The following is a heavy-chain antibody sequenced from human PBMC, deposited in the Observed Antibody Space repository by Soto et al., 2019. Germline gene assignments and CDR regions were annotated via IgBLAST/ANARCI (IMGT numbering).Heavy chain of an antibody. CDR3: ARDVRRQQLTPFWFDP. V-gene: IGHV1-3*01. Sequence: GASVKVSCKASGYTFTSYAMHWVRQAPGQRLEWMGWINAGNGNTKYSQKFQGRVTITRDTSASTAYMELSSLRSEDTAVYYCARDVRRQQLTPFWFDPWGQGTLVTVSS. D-gene: IGHD6-13*01. CDR2: INAGNGNT. CDR1: GYTFTSYA. J-gene: IGHJ5*02.